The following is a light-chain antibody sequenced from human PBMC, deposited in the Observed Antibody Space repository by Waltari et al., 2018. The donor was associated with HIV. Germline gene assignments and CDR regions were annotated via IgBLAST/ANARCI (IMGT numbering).Light chain of an antibody. CDR1: SSYVGSYNL. CDR2: EVN. CDR3: CSYAGSRRV. J-gene: IGLJ1*01. V-gene: IGLV2-23*02. Sequence: QSALTQPASVSGSPGQSITISCTGTSSYVGSYNLVSWYQQYPGKAPKLMIYEVNKRPSGISNRFSGSKSGNTASLTISGLQAEDEADYYCCSYAGSRRVFGTGTKVTVL.